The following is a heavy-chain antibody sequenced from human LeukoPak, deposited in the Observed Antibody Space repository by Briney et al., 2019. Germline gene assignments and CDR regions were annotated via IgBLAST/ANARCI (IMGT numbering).Heavy chain of an antibody. CDR1: GFTLSNYV. CDR3: AKSQSGWYSFDY. CDR2: ISGSGGST. Sequence: PGGSLRLSCAASGFTLSNYVVNWVRQAPGKGLEWVSAISGSGGSTKYADSEKGRFTISGDNSKNTLYLQMNSLRAEDTAVYYCAKSQSGWYSFDYWGQGTLVTVSS. V-gene: IGHV3-23*01. J-gene: IGHJ4*02. D-gene: IGHD6-19*01.